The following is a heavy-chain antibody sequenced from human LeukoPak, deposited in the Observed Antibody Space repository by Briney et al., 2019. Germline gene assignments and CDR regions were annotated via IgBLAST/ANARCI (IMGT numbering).Heavy chain of an antibody. V-gene: IGHV4-59*01. J-gene: IGHJ4*02. D-gene: IGHD3-10*01. CDR1: GGSINSYY. Sequence: PSETLSLTCTVSGGSINSYYWSWIRQPPGKGLEWIGYIYYSGSTNYNPSLKSRVTISVDTSKNQFSLRLSSVTAADTAVYYCARRGQYYYGSGSPLPGVYFDYWGQGTLVTVSS. CDR2: IYYSGST. CDR3: ARRGQYYYGSGSPLPGVYFDY.